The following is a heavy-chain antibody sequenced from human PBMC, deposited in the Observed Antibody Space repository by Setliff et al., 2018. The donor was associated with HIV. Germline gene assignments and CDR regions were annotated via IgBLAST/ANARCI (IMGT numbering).Heavy chain of an antibody. J-gene: IGHJ4*02. CDR3: ARGDHYYDSSGYDY. V-gene: IGHV3-21*01. CDR2: ISSSGTYI. CDR1: GFTFSTHT. D-gene: IGHD3-22*01. Sequence: GGSLRLSCAASGFTFSTHTMNWVRQAPGKGLEWVSSISSSGTYIYYADSVKGRFTISRDNAKNSLYLQMNSLRAEDTAVYYCARGDHYYDSSGYDYWGQGTLVTVSS.